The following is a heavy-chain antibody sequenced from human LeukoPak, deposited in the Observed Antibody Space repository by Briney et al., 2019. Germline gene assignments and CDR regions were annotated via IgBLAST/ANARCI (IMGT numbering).Heavy chain of an antibody. CDR1: GFTLSSYG. D-gene: IGHD4-17*01. CDR3: ARGAAYGYYYYYMDV. CDR2: IWYDGSIK. Sequence: GGSLRLSCAASGFTLSSYGMHWVRQAPGKGLEWVAVIWYDGSIKYYADSVKGRFTISRDNSKNTLYLQMNSLRAEDTAVYYCARGAAYGYYYYYMDVWGKGTTVTVSS. J-gene: IGHJ6*03. V-gene: IGHV3-33*01.